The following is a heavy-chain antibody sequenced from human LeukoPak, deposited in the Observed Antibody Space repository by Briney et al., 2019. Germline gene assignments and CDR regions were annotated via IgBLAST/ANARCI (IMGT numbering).Heavy chain of an antibody. Sequence: GGTLRLSCAASGFTFSSYAMSWARQAPGKGLEWVSAISGSGGSTYYADSVKGRFTISRDNSKNTLYLQMNSLRAEDTAVYYCAKDLTIAVWDYWGQGTLVTVSS. CDR2: ISGSGGST. D-gene: IGHD6-19*01. CDR1: GFTFSSYA. J-gene: IGHJ4*02. V-gene: IGHV3-23*01. CDR3: AKDLTIAVWDY.